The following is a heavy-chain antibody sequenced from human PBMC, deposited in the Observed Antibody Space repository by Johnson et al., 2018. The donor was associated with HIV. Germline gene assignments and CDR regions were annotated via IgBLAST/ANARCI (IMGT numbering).Heavy chain of an antibody. Sequence: QVQLVESGGGVVQPGKSLRLSCAASGLTFSDFAMHWVRQAPGKGLEWVAVTSYDGINKYYADSVKGRFTISRDNSKNTLYLQMNSLKTEDTAVYYCTIGLGHGDYEHSDIWSQGTMVTVSS. D-gene: IGHD4-17*01. J-gene: IGHJ3*02. V-gene: IGHV3-30-3*01. CDR2: TSYDGINK. CDR3: TIGLGHGDYEHSDI. CDR1: GLTFSDFA.